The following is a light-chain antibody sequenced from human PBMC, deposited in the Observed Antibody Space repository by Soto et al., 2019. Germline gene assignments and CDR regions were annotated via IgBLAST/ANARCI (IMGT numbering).Light chain of an antibody. V-gene: IGLV4-69*01. Sequence: QSVLTQSPSASASLGASVKLTCTLSSGHSSYAIAWHQQQPEKGPRYLMKLNSDGSHSKGDVIPDRFSGSSSGAERYLTIASLQSEDEADYYCQTWGTGIRVFGTGTKVTVL. CDR3: QTWGTGIRV. CDR2: LNSDGSH. J-gene: IGLJ1*01. CDR1: SGHSSYA.